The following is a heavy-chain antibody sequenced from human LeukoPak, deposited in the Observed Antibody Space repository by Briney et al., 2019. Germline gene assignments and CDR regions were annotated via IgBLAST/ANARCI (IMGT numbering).Heavy chain of an antibody. Sequence: ASVKVSCKVSGYTLTELSMHWVRQAPGKGLEWMGGFDPEDGETIYAQKFQGRVTMTEDTSTDTAYMELSNLRSEDTAVYYCATNPYYYDSSGYFLLWGQGTMVTVSS. CDR2: FDPEDGET. V-gene: IGHV1-24*01. D-gene: IGHD3-22*01. CDR1: GYTLTELS. J-gene: IGHJ3*01. CDR3: ATNPYYYDSSGYFLL.